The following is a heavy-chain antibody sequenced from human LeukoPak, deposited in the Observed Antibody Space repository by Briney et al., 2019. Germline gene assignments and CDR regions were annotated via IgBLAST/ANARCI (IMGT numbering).Heavy chain of an antibody. Sequence: SETLSLTCTVSGGSISSYYWTWIRQPAGKGLEWIGRFYSTGSTNYNPSLKSRVTMSVDTSKNQFSLKLSSVTAADTAVYYCARESSYSGWFDYWGQGTLVTVSS. CDR2: FYSTGST. D-gene: IGHD6-19*01. J-gene: IGHJ4*02. CDR1: GGSISSYY. V-gene: IGHV4-4*07. CDR3: ARESSYSGWFDY.